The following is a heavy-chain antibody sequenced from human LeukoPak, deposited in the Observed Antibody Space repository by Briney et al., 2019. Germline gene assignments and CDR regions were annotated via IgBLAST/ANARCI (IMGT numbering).Heavy chain of an antibody. CDR3: ARDYAGSPDY. D-gene: IGHD3-10*01. CDR1: VFTFSTYW. J-gene: IGHJ4*02. Sequence: GGSLRLSCTSSVFTFSTYWINWVRQSPGKGLVWVALINGDGSTTTHADSVKGRFTISRDNAKKTAYLQMNSLRYEDTAVYYCARDYAGSPDYWGQGTLVTVSA. CDR2: INGDGSTT. V-gene: IGHV3-74*03.